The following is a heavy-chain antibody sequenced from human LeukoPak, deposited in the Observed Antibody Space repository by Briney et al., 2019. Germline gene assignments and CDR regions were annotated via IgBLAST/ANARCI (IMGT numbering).Heavy chain of an antibody. J-gene: IGHJ4*02. V-gene: IGHV1-24*01. CDR2: FYPEDGET. CDR1: GYTLTELS. CDR3: ATDYYGSGSYYPPLPFDY. Sequence: ASVKVSCKVSGYTLTELSMHWLRQAPGKGLEWMGGFYPEDGETIYAQKFQGRVTMTEDTSTDTAYMELSSLRSEDTAVYYCATDYYGSGSYYPPLPFDYWGQGTLVTVSS. D-gene: IGHD3-10*01.